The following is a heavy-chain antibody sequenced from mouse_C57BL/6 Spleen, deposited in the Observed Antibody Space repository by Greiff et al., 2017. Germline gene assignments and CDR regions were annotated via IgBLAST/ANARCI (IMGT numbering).Heavy chain of an antibody. V-gene: IGHV5-12*01. D-gene: IGHD2-14*01. CDR2: ISNGGGST. CDR1: GFTFSDYY. Sequence: EVQLVESGGGLVQPGGSLKLSCAASGFTFSDYYMYWVRQTPEKRLEWVEYISNGGGSTYYPDTVKGRFTISRDNAKNTLYLQKSRLKSEDTAMYYCDRDVRRGAVGYWGQGTSVTVSS. CDR3: DRDVRRGAVGY. J-gene: IGHJ4*01.